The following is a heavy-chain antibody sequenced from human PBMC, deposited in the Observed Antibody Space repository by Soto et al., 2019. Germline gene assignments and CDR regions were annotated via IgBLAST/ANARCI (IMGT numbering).Heavy chain of an antibody. CDR3: ARESSSLGTAVDGTTLTHGYFEY. CDR1: VVSFSGYY. J-gene: IGHJ4*02. CDR2: INHSGST. V-gene: IGHV4-34*01. D-gene: IGHD6-19*01. Sequence: SETLSLTCAFYVVSFSGYYWSCIRHPPGKGLEWIGEINHSGSTNYNPSLKSRVTISVDTSKNQFSLKLSSVTAADTAVYYCARESSSLGTAVDGTTLTHGYFEYWGQGTLVTVSS.